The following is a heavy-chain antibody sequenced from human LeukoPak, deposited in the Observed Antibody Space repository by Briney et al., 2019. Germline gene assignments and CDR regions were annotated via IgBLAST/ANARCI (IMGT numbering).Heavy chain of an antibody. J-gene: IGHJ4*02. CDR1: GFTFSSYA. CDR2: ISYDGSNK. Sequence: GRSLRLSCAASGFTFSSYAMHWVRQAPGKGLEWVAVISYDGSNKYYADSVKGRFTISRDNSKNTLYLQMNSLRAEDTAVYYCARDLVAGTKIDYRGQGTLVTVSS. D-gene: IGHD6-19*01. CDR3: ARDLVAGTKIDY. V-gene: IGHV3-30-3*01.